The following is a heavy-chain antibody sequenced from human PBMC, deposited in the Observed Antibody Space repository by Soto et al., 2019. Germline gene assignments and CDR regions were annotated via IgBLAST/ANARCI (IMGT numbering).Heavy chain of an antibody. D-gene: IGHD5-18*01. Sequence: QVQLVESGGGVVQPGRSLRLSCAASGFTFSSYGMHWVRQAPGKGLEWVAVISYDGSNKYYADSVKGRFTISRDNSKNTLYRQMNSLRAEDTAVYYCAKVGSRGYSYGYFDYWGQGTLVTVSS. CDR1: GFTFSSYG. J-gene: IGHJ4*02. CDR3: AKVGSRGYSYGYFDY. CDR2: ISYDGSNK. V-gene: IGHV3-30*18.